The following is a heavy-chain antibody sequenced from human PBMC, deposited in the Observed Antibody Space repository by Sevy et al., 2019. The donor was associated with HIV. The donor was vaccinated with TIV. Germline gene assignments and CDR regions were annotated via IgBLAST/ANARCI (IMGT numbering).Heavy chain of an antibody. CDR3: ARDRAEDTAMVYPDY. D-gene: IGHD5-18*01. V-gene: IGHV1-18*01. J-gene: IGHJ4*02. CDR2: ISAYNGNT. Sequence: ASVKVSCKASGYTFTSYGISWVRQAPGQGLEWMGWISAYNGNTNYAQKLQGRVTMTTDTSTSTAYMELRSLRPDDTAVYYCARDRAEDTAMVYPDYWGQGTLVTVSS. CDR1: GYTFTSYG.